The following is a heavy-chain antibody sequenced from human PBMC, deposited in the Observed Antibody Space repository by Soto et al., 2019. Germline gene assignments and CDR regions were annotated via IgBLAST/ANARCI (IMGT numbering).Heavy chain of an antibody. CDR1: GGSISSSSYY. V-gene: IGHV4-39*01. CDR2: IYYSGCT. Sequence: QLQLQESGPALVKPSETLSLTCTVSGGSISSSSYYWGWVRQPPGKGVYWIGSIYYSGCTSYNPCLKSRVTISVATSKHQFSLKLSSVTAADTAVYYCNVVPAALIFDYWGQGTLVTVSS. J-gene: IGHJ4*02. D-gene: IGHD2-2*01. CDR3: NVVPAALIFDY.